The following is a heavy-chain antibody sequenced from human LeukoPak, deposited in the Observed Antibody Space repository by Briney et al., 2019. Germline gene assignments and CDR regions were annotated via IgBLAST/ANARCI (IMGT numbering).Heavy chain of an antibody. CDR3: ARAGSGSPRPDY. CDR2: INSDGSST. V-gene: IGHV3-74*01. CDR1: GFTFSSCW. D-gene: IGHD1-26*01. J-gene: IGHJ4*02. Sequence: PGGSLRLSCAASGFTFSSCWMYWVRQAPGKGLVWVSRINSDGSSTSYADSVKGRFTISRENAKNTLYLQMNSLRAEDTAVYYCARAGSGSPRPDYWGQGTLVTVSS.